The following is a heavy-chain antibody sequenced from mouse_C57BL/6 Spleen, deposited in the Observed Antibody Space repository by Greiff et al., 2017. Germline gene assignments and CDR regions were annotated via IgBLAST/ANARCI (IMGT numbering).Heavy chain of an antibody. V-gene: IGHV1-82*01. Sequence: QVQLQQSGPELVKPGASVKISCKASGYAFSSSWMNWVKQRPGKGLEWIGRIYPGDGDTNYNGKFKGKATLTADKSSSTAYMQLRSLTSEDSAVYFCASPYGSPWFAYWGQGTLVTVSA. J-gene: IGHJ3*01. CDR1: GYAFSSSW. CDR3: ASPYGSPWFAY. D-gene: IGHD1-1*01. CDR2: IYPGDGDT.